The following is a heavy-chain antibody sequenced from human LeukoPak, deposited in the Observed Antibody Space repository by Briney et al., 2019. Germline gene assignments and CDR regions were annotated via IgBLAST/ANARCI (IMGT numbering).Heavy chain of an antibody. CDR2: IYPGDSDT. V-gene: IGHV5-51*01. CDR1: GYRFATYW. Sequence: GESLKTSCQGSGYRFATYWIGWVRQMPGKGLEWMGIIYPGDSDTRYSPSFQGQVTISADESISTAYLQWSSLKALDTAMYYCARHPSSSSRDRFDYWGQGTLVTVSS. CDR3: ARHPSSSSRDRFDY. D-gene: IGHD6-13*01. J-gene: IGHJ4*02.